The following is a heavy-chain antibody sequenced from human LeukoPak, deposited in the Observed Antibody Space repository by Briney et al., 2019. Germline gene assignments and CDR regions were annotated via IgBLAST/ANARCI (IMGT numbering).Heavy chain of an antibody. CDR2: ISSSGSTI. Sequence: GGSLRLSCAASGFTFSSYEMNCVRQARGKGLEAFSYISSSGSTIYYAESVKGRVTNSRDNAKNSLYLQMNSLRAEDTAGYYCAELGITMIGGVWGKGTTVTISS. CDR1: GFTFSSYE. J-gene: IGHJ6*04. CDR3: AELGITMIGGV. D-gene: IGHD3-10*02. V-gene: IGHV3-48*03.